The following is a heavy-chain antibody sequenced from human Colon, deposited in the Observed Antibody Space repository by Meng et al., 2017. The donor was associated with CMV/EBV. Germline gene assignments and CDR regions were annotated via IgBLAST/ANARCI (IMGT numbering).Heavy chain of an antibody. V-gene: IGHV1-8*01. CDR3: VRGRVVGGG. CDR1: GYSFSTYD. Sequence: ASVKVSCKTSGYSFSTYDIHWVQQASGQGLEWMGWMNPNSGHTAYAQKFQGRVSMTRDTSMTTAYLELTSLRSDDTAVYYCVRGRVVGGGWGQGTLVTVSS. CDR2: MNPNSGHT. D-gene: IGHD2-21*01. J-gene: IGHJ4*02.